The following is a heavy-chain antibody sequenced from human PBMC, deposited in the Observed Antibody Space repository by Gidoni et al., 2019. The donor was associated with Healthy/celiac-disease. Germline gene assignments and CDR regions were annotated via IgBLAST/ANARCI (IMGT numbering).Heavy chain of an antibody. V-gene: IGHV1-3*01. CDR3: ARGEWELHVVAFDI. J-gene: IGHJ3*02. Sequence: QVQLVQSGAEVKKPGASVKVSCKASGYTFTSYAMHWVRQAPGQRLEWMGGINAGNGNTKYSQKFQGRVTITRDTSASTAYMELSSLRSEDTAVYYCARGEWELHVVAFDIWGQGTMVTVSS. CDR2: INAGNGNT. CDR1: GYTFTSYA. D-gene: IGHD1-26*01.